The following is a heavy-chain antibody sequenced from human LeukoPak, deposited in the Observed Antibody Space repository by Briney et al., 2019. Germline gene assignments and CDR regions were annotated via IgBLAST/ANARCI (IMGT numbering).Heavy chain of an antibody. V-gene: IGHV4-39*07. CDR2: NYYSGST. CDR3: ARGAIVVVVAAPSLNWFDP. J-gene: IGHJ5*02. CDR1: GGSISSSSYY. D-gene: IGHD2-15*01. Sequence: SETLSLTCTVSGGSISSSSYYWGWIRQPPGKGLEWIGSNYYSGSTYYNPSLKSRVTISVDTSKNQFSLKLSSVTAADTAVYYCARGAIVVVVAAPSLNWFDPWGQGTLVTVSS.